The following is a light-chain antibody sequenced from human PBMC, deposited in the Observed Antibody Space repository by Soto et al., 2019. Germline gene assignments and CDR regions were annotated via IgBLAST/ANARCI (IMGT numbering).Light chain of an antibody. CDR1: QGISSD. J-gene: IGKJ3*01. V-gene: IGKV1-27*01. CDR3: QKYSSAPFT. Sequence: DIQMTQSPSSLSASVGDRVTITCRASQGISSDLAWYQQKPGKVPELLIYEASTLQSGVPSRFSGSRSGTDFTLTISSLQPEDVATYYCQKYSSAPFTFGPGTKVDIK. CDR2: EAS.